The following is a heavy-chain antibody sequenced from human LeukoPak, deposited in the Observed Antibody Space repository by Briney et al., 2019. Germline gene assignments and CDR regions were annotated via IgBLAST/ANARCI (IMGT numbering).Heavy chain of an antibody. J-gene: IGHJ6*02. CDR1: GFTFSSYW. CDR3: ARDTATGLDV. CDR2: INSDGSST. D-gene: IGHD2-21*02. Sequence: GGSLRLSCAASGFTFSSYWMHWVRQAPGKGLVWVSRINSDGSSTNQADSVKGRFTISRDNAKKALYLQMNSLRVEDTAVYFCARDTATGLDVRGQGTTVTVSS. V-gene: IGHV3-74*01.